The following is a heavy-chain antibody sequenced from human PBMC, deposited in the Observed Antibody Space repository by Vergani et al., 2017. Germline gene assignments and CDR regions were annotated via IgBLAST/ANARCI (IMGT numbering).Heavy chain of an antibody. CDR1: GFTFSNAW. J-gene: IGHJ4*02. V-gene: IGHV3-15*01. D-gene: IGHD6-6*01. CDR3: TTGVDTSSSETDY. CDR2: IKSKTDGGTT. Sequence: EVQLVESGGGLVKPGGSLRLSCAASGFTFSNAWMSWVRQAPGKGLEWVGRIKSKTDGGTTDYAAPVKGRFTISRDDSKNTLYLQMNSLKTEDTAVYYGTTGVDTSSSETDYWGQGTLVTVSS.